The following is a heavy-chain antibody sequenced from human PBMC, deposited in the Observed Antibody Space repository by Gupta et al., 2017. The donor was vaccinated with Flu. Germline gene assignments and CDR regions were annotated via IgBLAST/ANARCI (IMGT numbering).Heavy chain of an antibody. D-gene: IGHD2-15*01. V-gene: IGHV3-30*18. CDR1: GFTFSNSG. CDR2: ISDDRTEK. Sequence: QVQLVESGGGVVHPGRSLRLSCAASGFTFSNSGMHWVRQAPGKGLEWVAIISDDRTEKHYLDSVKCRFTISRDNSKNTLYLQMSSLRPEDTAVYYCAKDCGIGWFLSMGMDFWGQGTTVTVSS. J-gene: IGHJ6*02. CDR3: AKDCGIGWFLSMGMDF.